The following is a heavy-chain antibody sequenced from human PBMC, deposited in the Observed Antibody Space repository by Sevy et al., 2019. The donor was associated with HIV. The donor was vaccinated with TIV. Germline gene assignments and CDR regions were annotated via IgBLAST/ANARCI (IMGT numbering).Heavy chain of an antibody. D-gene: IGHD5-18*01. CDR3: AKDQGGYSYGLGDYGMDV. CDR1: GFTFSSYG. V-gene: IGHV3-30*18. J-gene: IGHJ6*02. Sequence: GGSLRLSCAASGFTFSSYGMHWVRQAPGKGLEWVAVISCDGSNKYYADSVKGRFTISRDNSKNTLYLQMNSLRAEDTAVYYCAKDQGGYSYGLGDYGMDVWGQRTTVTVSS. CDR2: ISCDGSNK.